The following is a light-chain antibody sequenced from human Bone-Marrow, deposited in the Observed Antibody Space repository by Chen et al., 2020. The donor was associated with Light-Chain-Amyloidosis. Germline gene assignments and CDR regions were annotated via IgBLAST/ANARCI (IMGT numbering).Light chain of an antibody. V-gene: IGKV4-1*01. J-gene: IGKJ2*02. CDR3: QQYYSTRGT. Sequence: DIVMTQSPDSLAVSLGERATINCKSSQSVLYSSNNKNYLAWYQQKPGQPPKLLIYWASTRESGVPDRFSGSGSGTDVTLTISSLQAEDVAVYYCQQYYSTRGTFGQGTKLEIK. CDR2: WAS. CDR1: QSVLYSSNNKNY.